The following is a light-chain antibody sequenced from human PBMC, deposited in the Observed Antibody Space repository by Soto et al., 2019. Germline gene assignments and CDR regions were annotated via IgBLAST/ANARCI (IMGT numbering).Light chain of an antibody. Sequence: QSVLTQSPSASGSPGQSVTISCTGTSSDVGAHKYVSWYQQYPGKAPKLMIYEVSKRPSGVPDRFSGSKSGNTASLTVSGLQAEDEADYYCTSYVGSNIWVFGGGTKLTVL. CDR1: SSDVGAHKY. CDR2: EVS. CDR3: TSYVGSNIWV. V-gene: IGLV2-8*01. J-gene: IGLJ3*02.